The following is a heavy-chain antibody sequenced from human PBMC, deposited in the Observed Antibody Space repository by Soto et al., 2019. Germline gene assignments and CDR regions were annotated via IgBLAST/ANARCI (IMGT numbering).Heavy chain of an antibody. CDR1: GFTFSEYG. Sequence: VRLEQSGAEVKKPGASVRLSCKTSGFTFSEYGLHWVRQAPGQSFEWMGWINAGDGETKDSQVFQGRVTISSDTSTRPIYMDVTNLNLEDTAVYLCARVSNGDLGGYWGQGTLVNVSS. CDR3: ARVSNGDLGGY. D-gene: IGHD4-17*01. CDR2: INAGDGET. J-gene: IGHJ4*02. V-gene: IGHV1-3*01.